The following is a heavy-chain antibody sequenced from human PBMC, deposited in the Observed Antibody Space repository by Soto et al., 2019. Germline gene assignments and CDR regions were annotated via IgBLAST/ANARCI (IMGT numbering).Heavy chain of an antibody. CDR2: ISVDSVSI. Sequence: EVQLVESGGGLVQPGGYLRLSCVASGFSFDRYAMNWVRQAPGKGLEWLSWISVDSVSIEYSDSVTGRFTMSRDDAKNLVDLQMNRPQDEDTAVYYSSRDHRWAFDYWGQGTLVTVTS. CDR1: GFSFDRYA. J-gene: IGHJ4*02. D-gene: IGHD3-16*01. CDR3: SRDHRWAFDY. V-gene: IGHV3-48*02.